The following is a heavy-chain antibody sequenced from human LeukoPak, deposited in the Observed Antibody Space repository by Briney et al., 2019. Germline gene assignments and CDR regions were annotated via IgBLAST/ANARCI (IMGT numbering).Heavy chain of an antibody. D-gene: IGHD3-16*01. J-gene: IGHJ6*03. V-gene: IGHV3-30*01. CDR3: ARDGGIGSAPVYYNYYYMDV. CDR2: ISYDGSNK. CDR1: GFTFSSYA. Sequence: GGSLRLSCAASGFTFSSYAMHWVRQAPGKGLEWVAVISYDGSNKYYADSVKGRFTISRDNSKNTLYLQMNSLRAEDTAVYYCARDGGIGSAPVYYNYYYMDVWGKGTTVTVSS.